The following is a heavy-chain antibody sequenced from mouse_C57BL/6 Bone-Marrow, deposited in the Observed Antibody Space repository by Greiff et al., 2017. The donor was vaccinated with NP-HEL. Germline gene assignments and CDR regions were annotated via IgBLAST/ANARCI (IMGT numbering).Heavy chain of an antibody. D-gene: IGHD1-1*01. CDR2: IYPGNSDT. J-gene: IGHJ2*01. CDR1: GYTFTSYW. CDR3: TRWDTTVVAKGY. Sequence: VQLQQSGTVLARPGASVKMSCKTSGYTFTSYWMHWVQQRPGQGLEWIGAIYPGNSDTSYNQKFKGKAKLTAVTSASTAYMELSSLTNEDSAVYYCTRWDTTVVAKGYWGQGTTLTVSS. V-gene: IGHV1-5*01.